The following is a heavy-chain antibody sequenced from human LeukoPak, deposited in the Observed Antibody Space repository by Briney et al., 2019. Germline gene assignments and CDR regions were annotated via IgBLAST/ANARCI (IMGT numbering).Heavy chain of an antibody. CDR1: GGSISSSSYY. D-gene: IGHD5-18*01. CDR3: ARDEGYSYGFSGGDY. J-gene: IGHJ4*02. CDR2: IYYSGNI. V-gene: IGHV4-39*07. Sequence: SETLPLTCPVSGGSISSSSYYWGWIRQPPGKGLEGIGRIYYSGNIYYDPSLNRRGTISVDTSKNQFSLKLSSVTAADTAVYYCARDEGYSYGFSGGDYWGQGTLVTVSS.